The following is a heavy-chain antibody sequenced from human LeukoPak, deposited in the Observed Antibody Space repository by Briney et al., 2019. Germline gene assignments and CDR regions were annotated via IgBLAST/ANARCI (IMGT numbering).Heavy chain of an antibody. J-gene: IGHJ6*02. V-gene: IGHV4-39*07. Sequence: SETLSLTCTVSGGSVSSGSYYWSWIRQPPGKGLEWIGEINHSGSTNYNPSLKSRVTISVDTSKNQFSLKLSSVTAADTAVYYCARGRVGSPLLSSLSGYYYYGMDVWGQGTTVTVSS. CDR2: INHSGST. CDR1: GGSVSSGSYY. D-gene: IGHD3-10*01. CDR3: ARGRVGSPLLSSLSGYYYYGMDV.